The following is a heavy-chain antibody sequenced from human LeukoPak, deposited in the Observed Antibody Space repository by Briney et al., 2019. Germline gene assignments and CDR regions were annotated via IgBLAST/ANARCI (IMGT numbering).Heavy chain of an antibody. V-gene: IGHV4-4*02. CDR3: ASLSH. Sequence: SETLSLTCAVSNGSTNSDNWWTWVRQSPGKGLEWIGEIYHSGSTNYNPSLWGRVTISMDKSKNQFSLNLNSVTAADTAVYYCASLSHWGQGTLVTVSS. CDR2: IYHSGST. CDR1: NGSTNSDNW. J-gene: IGHJ4*02.